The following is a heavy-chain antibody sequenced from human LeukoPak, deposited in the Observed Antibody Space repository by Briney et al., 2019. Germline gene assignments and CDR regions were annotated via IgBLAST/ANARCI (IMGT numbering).Heavy chain of an antibody. CDR2: INPNSGDT. CDR3: ARGRIADSYYYYMDV. V-gene: IGHV1-2*02. CDR1: GYIFTGYY. J-gene: IGHJ6*03. D-gene: IGHD6-6*01. Sequence: ASVKVSCKASGYIFTGYYMHWVRQAPGQGLEWMGWINPNSGDTNYAQKFQGRVTMTRDTSISTAYMELSRLRSDDTAVYYCARGRIADSYYYYMDVWGKGTTVTVSS.